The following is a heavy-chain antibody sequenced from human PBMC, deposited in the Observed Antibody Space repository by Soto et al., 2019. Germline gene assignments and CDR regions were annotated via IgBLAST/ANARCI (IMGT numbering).Heavy chain of an antibody. D-gene: IGHD2-2*02. Sequence: GSLGLPCSAFGFDFNKYAMTWVRQAPGKGLQWVSSITSNGDSTYYADSVKGRFTTSRGNSKNTLYLQMNSLRADDTAVFYCAKDSTSYTTSPFYFDSWGQGTLVTVYS. CDR1: GFDFNKYA. J-gene: IGHJ4*02. CDR2: ITSNGDST. CDR3: AKDSTSYTTSPFYFDS. V-gene: IGHV3-23*01.